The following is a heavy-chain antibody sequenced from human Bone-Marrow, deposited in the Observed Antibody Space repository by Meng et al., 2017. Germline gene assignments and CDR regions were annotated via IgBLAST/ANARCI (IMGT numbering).Heavy chain of an antibody. CDR3: ARVSSMIVVVNAFDI. CDR1: GFTFSSYE. D-gene: IGHD3-22*01. J-gene: IGHJ3*02. Sequence: GGSLRLSCAASGFTFSSYEMNWVRQAPGKGLEWVSYISSSGSTIYYADSVKGRFTISRDNAKNSLYLQMNSLRAEDTAVYYCARVSSMIVVVNAFDIWGQGTMVTVSS. CDR2: ISSSGSTI. V-gene: IGHV3-48*03.